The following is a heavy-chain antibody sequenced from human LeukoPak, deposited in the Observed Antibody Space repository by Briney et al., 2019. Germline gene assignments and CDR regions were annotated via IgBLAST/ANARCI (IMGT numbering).Heavy chain of an antibody. CDR1: GGTFSSYA. J-gene: IGHJ5*02. D-gene: IGHD3-9*01. Sequence: SVTVSCKASGGTFSSYAISWVRQAPGQGLEWMGGIIPIFGTANYAQKFQGRVTITADESTSTAYMELSSLRSEDTAVHYCARDHPIRYLGFDPWGQGTLVTVSS. V-gene: IGHV1-69*13. CDR2: IIPIFGTA. CDR3: ARDHPIRYLGFDP.